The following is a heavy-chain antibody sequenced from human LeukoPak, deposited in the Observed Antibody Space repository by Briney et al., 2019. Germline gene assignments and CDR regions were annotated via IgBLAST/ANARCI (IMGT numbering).Heavy chain of an antibody. D-gene: IGHD2-8*02. CDR1: GFTFSSYG. CDR2: ISGSSGST. V-gene: IGHV3-23*01. J-gene: IGHJ4*02. CDR3: ATYRQVLLPFES. Sequence: GGSLRLSCAASGFTFSSYGMNWVRQAPGKGLEWVSSISGSSGSTYYADSVKGRFTISRDNSKSTLSLQMNSLRAEDTAIYYCATYRQVLLPFESWGQGTLVTVSS.